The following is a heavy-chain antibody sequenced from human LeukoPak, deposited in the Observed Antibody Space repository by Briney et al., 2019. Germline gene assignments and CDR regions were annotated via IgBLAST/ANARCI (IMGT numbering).Heavy chain of an antibody. CDR2: INTDGSST. Sequence: GGSLRLSCAASGFTFSSYWMHWVRQAPGKGLVWVSRINTDGSSTSYADSVKGRFTISRDNAKNTLYLQMNSLRAEDTAVYYCAREVNRYCSGTSCLKYYYGMDVWGQGTTVTVSS. CDR3: AREVNRYCSGTSCLKYYYGMDV. CDR1: GFTFSSYW. V-gene: IGHV3-74*01. J-gene: IGHJ6*02. D-gene: IGHD2-2*01.